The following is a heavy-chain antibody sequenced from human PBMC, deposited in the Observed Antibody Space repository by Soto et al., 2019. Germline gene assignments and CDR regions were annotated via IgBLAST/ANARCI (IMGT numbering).Heavy chain of an antibody. D-gene: IGHD3-3*01. J-gene: IGHJ3*01. CDR3: AKDTVGGYCFWSGYYGDGLDV. CDR2: ISGSADGT. V-gene: IGHV3-23*01. CDR1: GFTFDSYA. Sequence: EVKLLESGGGLAQPGGSLRLSCVGSGFTFDSYAISWVRQAPGERLQWIAAISGSADGTDYAHSVRGRFTISRDNAKKTMHLQMDTLRVEDTAVYFCAKDTVGGYCFWSGYYGDGLDVWGQGTLVSVS.